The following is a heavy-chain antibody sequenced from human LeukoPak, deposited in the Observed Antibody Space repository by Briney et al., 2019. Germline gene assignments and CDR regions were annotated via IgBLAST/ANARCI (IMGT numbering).Heavy chain of an antibody. CDR2: IPSTSSYT. Sequence: PVGSLRLSCVASGFTFSDYYMSWIRQAPGKGLEWVSYIPSTSSYTSYAESVKGRFTISRDNAKNSLYLQMNSLRAEDTAVYYCTRAANTAAGTPTLAIDYWGQGTLVTVSS. CDR1: GFTFSDYY. D-gene: IGHD6-13*01. J-gene: IGHJ4*02. V-gene: IGHV3-11*05. CDR3: TRAANTAAGTPTLAIDY.